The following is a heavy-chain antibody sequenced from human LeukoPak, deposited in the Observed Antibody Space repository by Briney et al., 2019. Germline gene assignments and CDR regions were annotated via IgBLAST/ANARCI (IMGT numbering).Heavy chain of an antibody. CDR3: ARGQGRVVPFDY. CDR1: GYTFTGYY. J-gene: IGHJ4*02. CDR2: INPNSGGT. Sequence: ASVKVSCKASGYTFTGYYMHWVRQAPGQGLGWMGWINPNSGGTNYAQKFQGRVTMTRDTSISTAYMELSRLRSDDTAVYYCARGQGRVVPFDYWGQGTLVTVSS. V-gene: IGHV1-2*02. D-gene: IGHD2-15*01.